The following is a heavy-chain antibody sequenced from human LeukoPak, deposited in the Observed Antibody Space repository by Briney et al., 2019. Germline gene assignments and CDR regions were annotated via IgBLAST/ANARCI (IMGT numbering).Heavy chain of an antibody. J-gene: IGHJ4*02. CDR1: GFTFSYYN. Sequence: GGSLRLSCAASGFTFSYYNMNWVLQAPGKGLEWVSYISSSGSAIYYADSVKGRFTISRDNAKNSLYLQMNSLRAEDTAVYYCARGGDSDFWRGDYWGQGTLLTVSS. D-gene: IGHD3-3*01. CDR3: ARGGDSDFWRGDY. CDR2: ISSSGSAI. V-gene: IGHV3-48*04.